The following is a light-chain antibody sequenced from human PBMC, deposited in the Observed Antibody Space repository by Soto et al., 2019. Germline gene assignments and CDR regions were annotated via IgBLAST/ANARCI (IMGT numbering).Light chain of an antibody. J-gene: IGKJ4*01. CDR2: GAS. V-gene: IGKV3-15*01. CDR3: QQYNKWPLT. Sequence: EIVLTQSPATLSLSPGERATLSCRASQSVRRYLAWYRQRPGQPPRLLIYGASTRATGIPARFSGTGSGTEFTLTISSLQSEDFAVYYCQQYNKWPLTFGGGTKVDI. CDR1: QSVRRY.